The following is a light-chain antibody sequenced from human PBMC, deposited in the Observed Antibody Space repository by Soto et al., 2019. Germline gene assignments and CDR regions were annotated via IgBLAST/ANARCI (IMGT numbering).Light chain of an antibody. CDR2: EVN. CDR3: RSYAGINNLGV. CDR1: SSDVGGYKY. V-gene: IGLV2-8*01. Sequence: QSALTQPPSASGSPGQSVTISSTGTSSDVGGYKYVSWYQQHPGKAPKLMIFEVNKRPSGVPDRFSGSKSGNTASLTVSGLQAEDEADYYCRSYAGINNLGVFGTGTKLTVL. J-gene: IGLJ1*01.